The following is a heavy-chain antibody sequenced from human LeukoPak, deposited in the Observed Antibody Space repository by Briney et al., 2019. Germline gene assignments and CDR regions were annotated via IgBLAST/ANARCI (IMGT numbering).Heavy chain of an antibody. CDR3: ASYGIDYYDGSSWTVN. CDR2: VSSSGSTI. V-gene: IGHV3-48*03. D-gene: IGHD3-22*01. CDR1: GFTFNSYE. J-gene: IGHJ4*02. Sequence: GGSLRLSCAASGFTFNSYEMNWVRQAPGKGLEWVSYVSSSGSTIDYADSVKGRFTISRDNAKNSLYLQMSSLRAEDTAVYYCASYGIDYYDGSSWTVNWGQGTLVTVSS.